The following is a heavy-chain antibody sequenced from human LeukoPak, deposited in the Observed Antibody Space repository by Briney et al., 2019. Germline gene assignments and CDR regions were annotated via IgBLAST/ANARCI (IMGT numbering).Heavy chain of an antibody. J-gene: IGHJ4*02. CDR3: ASHGTPNSYFDN. V-gene: IGHV4-59*08. CDR2: IYYSGST. Sequence: SETLSLTCTVSGGSISRYYWSWIRQPPGKGLEWIGYIYYSGSTNYNPSLKSRVTISIDTSKNQFSLKLSSVTAADTAVYYCASHGTPNSYFDNWGQGILVIVSS. D-gene: IGHD4-23*01. CDR1: GGSISRYY.